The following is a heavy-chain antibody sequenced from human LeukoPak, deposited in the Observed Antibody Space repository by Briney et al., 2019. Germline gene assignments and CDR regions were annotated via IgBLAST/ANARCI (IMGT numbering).Heavy chain of an antibody. D-gene: IGHD4-17*01. CDR3: AKTPTRGTLRLFFKY. Sequence: PGGSLRLSCAASGFTFSIYAMSWVRQAPGKGLEWVSAISGSGGSTYYADSVEGRFTISRDNSKNTLYLQMNSLRAEDTAVYYCAKTPTRGTLRLFFKYWGQGTLVTVSS. CDR1: GFTFSIYA. CDR2: ISGSGGST. V-gene: IGHV3-23*01. J-gene: IGHJ4*02.